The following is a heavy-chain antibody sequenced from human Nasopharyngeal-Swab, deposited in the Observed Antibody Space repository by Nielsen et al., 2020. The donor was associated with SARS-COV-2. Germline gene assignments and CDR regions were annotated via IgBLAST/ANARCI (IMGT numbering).Heavy chain of an antibody. V-gene: IGHV3-74*01. CDR1: GGSISSGGYY. Sequence: ETLSLTCTVSGGSISSGGYYWSWVRQAPGKGLVWVSRINGDGSDTGYADFVKGRFTVSRDNAENTLYLQMNSLRVEDTAVYYCARDLVLGSGSNGHWGQGTLVTVSS. J-gene: IGHJ4*02. CDR3: ARDLVLGSGSNGH. D-gene: IGHD3-10*01. CDR2: INGDGSDT.